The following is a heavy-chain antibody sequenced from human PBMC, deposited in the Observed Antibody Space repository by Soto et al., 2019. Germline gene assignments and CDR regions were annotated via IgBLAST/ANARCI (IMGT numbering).Heavy chain of an antibody. J-gene: IGHJ4*02. Sequence: QVQLQQWGAGLLKPSETLSLTCAVYGASFSGYYWSWIRQPPGKGLEWIGEINHSGSTNYNPSLKSRVTISVDTSKNQFSLKLSSVTAADTAVYYCARLGDIVATIGGYYFDYWGQGTLVTVSS. V-gene: IGHV4-34*01. D-gene: IGHD5-12*01. CDR3: ARLGDIVATIGGYYFDY. CDR1: GASFSGYY. CDR2: INHSGST.